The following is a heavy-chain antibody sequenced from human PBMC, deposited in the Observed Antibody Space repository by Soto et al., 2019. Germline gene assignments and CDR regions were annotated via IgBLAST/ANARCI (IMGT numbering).Heavy chain of an antibody. CDR3: ARDGPIVGATAAFDI. J-gene: IGHJ3*02. V-gene: IGHV3-7*01. D-gene: IGHD1-26*01. Sequence: EVQLVESGGGLVQPGGSLRLSCAASGFTFSSYWMSWVRQAPGKGLEWVANIKQDGSEKYYVDSVKGRFTISRDNAKNSLYLQRNSLRAEDTAVYYCARDGPIVGATAAFDIWGQGTMVTVSS. CDR2: IKQDGSEK. CDR1: GFTFSSYW.